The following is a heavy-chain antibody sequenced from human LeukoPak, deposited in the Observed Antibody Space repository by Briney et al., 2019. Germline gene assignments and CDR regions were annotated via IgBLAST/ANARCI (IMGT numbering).Heavy chain of an antibody. D-gene: IGHD5-12*01. V-gene: IGHV1-18*01. CDR1: GYTFTSYG. J-gene: IGHJ6*03. CDR2: ISAYNGNT. CDR3: ARANSGYDLHYYYYMDV. Sequence: ASVKVSCKASGYTFTSYGISWVRQAPGQGLEWMGWISAYNGNTNYAQKLQGRVTMTTDTSTSTAYMELRSLRSDDTAVYYCARANSGYDLHYYYYMDVWGKGTTVTISS.